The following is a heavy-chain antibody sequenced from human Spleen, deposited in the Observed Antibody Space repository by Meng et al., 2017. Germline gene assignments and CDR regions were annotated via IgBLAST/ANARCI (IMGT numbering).Heavy chain of an antibody. CDR1: GYTFTGYY. Sequence: QVQLVQSGAEVKKPGASVNVSCKASGYTFTGYYMHWVRQAPGQGLEWIGRINPNSGGTNYAQKFQGRVTVTADRPTATAYMELRNLRSDDTAVYYCARGTPGRRYADYWGQGTLVTVSS. J-gene: IGHJ4*02. D-gene: IGHD3-10*01. CDR3: ARGTPGRRYADY. CDR2: INPNSGGT. V-gene: IGHV1-2*06.